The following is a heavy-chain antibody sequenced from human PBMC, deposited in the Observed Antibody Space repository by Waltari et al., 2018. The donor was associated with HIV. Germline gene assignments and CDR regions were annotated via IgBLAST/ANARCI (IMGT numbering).Heavy chain of an antibody. CDR1: GYTFAGYY. D-gene: IGHD1-1*01. CDR3: VRGTLTLDY. V-gene: IGHV1-2*02. Sequence: QVQLVQSGAEVKKPGASVKVSCKASGYTFAGYYIHWVRQAPGQGLEWMGWSDPKSGGTKYAQKFQGRVTMTRDTSISTAYMELSRLRSDDTAVYYCVRGTLTLDYWGQGTLVTVSS. CDR2: SDPKSGGT. J-gene: IGHJ4*02.